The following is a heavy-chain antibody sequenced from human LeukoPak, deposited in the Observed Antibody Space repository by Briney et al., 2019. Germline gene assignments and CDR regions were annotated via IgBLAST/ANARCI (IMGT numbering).Heavy chain of an antibody. V-gene: IGHV3-11*01. CDR2: ISSSGSTL. CDR1: GFTFSDYY. J-gene: IGHJ3*02. Sequence: GGSLRLSCAASGFTFSDYYMSWIRQAPGKGLEWVSYISSSGSTLYYADSVKGRFTISRDNAKNSLYLQMNSLRAEDTAVYYCAREDPSFNAFDIWGQGTMVTVSS. CDR3: AREDPSFNAFDI.